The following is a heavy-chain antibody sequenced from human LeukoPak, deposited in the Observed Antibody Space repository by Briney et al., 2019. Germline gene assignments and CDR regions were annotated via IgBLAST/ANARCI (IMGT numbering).Heavy chain of an antibody. CDR2: INTNTGNP. Sequence: ASVKVSCKASGYTFSNYFMNWVRQAPGQGLEWMGWINTNTGNPTYAQGFTGRFVFSLDTSVSTAYLQISSLKAEDTAVYYCARDFYGDYFWFDPWGQGTLVTVSS. CDR3: ARDFYGDYFWFDP. CDR1: GYTFSNYF. J-gene: IGHJ5*02. D-gene: IGHD4-17*01. V-gene: IGHV7-4-1*02.